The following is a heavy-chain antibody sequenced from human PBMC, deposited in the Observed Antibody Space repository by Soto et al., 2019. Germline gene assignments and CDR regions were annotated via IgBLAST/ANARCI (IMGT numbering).Heavy chain of an antibody. CDR3: ASGIAVAGIYYYYGMDV. D-gene: IGHD6-19*01. Sequence: ASVQVSCQASGYTFTSYGISWVRQAPGQGLEWMGWISAYNGNTNYAQKLQGRVTMTTDTSTSTAYMELRSLRSDDTAVYYCASGIAVAGIYYYYGMDVWGQGTTVTSP. CDR1: GYTFTSYG. CDR2: ISAYNGNT. J-gene: IGHJ6*02. V-gene: IGHV1-18*01.